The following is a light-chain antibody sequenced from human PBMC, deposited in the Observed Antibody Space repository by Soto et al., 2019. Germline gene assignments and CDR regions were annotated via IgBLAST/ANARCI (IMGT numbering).Light chain of an antibody. CDR2: ANN. CDR3: QSYDSSPSGYV. V-gene: IGLV1-40*01. CDR1: SSNIGAGSD. J-gene: IGLJ1*01. Sequence: QLVLTQPPSVSGAPGQRVTIACTGSSSNIGAGSDVHWYQQLPGTAPKLVIYANNNRPSGVPDRFSGSKSGTSASLAITGLQAEDEADYYCQSYDSSPSGYVFGTGTKVTVL.